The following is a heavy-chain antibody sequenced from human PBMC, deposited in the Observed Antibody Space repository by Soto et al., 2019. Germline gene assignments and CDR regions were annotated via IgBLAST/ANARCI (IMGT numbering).Heavy chain of an antibody. V-gene: IGHV1-2*02. J-gene: IGHJ6*02. CDR3: ARGEVTRIEVMDV. D-gene: IGHD2-21*02. CDR1: GYTFVDHY. CDR2: INPRNGDK. Sequence: GASVKVSCKTSGYTFVDHYLYWVRQAPGQGLEWMGWINPRNGDKKYAQKFQGRVTMIRDTIITTTYMDLSALTSDDTAVYSCARGEVTRIEVMDVWGPGTTVTVSS.